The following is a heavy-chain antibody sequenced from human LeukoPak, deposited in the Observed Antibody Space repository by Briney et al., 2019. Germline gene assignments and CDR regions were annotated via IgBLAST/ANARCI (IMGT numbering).Heavy chain of an antibody. J-gene: IGHJ4*02. Sequence: SETLSLTCTVSGGSISSYYWSWIRQPPGKGLEWIGYIYYSGSTNYNPSLKSRVTISVDTSKNQFSVKLSSVTAADTAVYYCARDRGFLAAGGEIDYWGQGTLVTVSS. CDR3: ARDRGFLAAGGEIDY. D-gene: IGHD3-10*01. V-gene: IGHV4-59*01. CDR1: GGSISSYY. CDR2: IYYSGST.